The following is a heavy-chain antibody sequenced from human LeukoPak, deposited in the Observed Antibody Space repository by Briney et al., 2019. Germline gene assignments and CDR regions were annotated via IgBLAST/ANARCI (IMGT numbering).Heavy chain of an antibody. CDR2: INPNSGGT. CDR1: GYTFTGYY. V-gene: IGHV1-2*02. Sequence: ASVKVSCKASGYTFTGYYMRWVRQAPGQGLEWMGWINPNSGGTNYAQKFQGRVTMTRDTSISTAYMELSRLRSDDTAVYYCASDIVVVPAAMDDYWGQGTLVTVSS. J-gene: IGHJ4*02. CDR3: ASDIVVVPAAMDDY. D-gene: IGHD2-2*01.